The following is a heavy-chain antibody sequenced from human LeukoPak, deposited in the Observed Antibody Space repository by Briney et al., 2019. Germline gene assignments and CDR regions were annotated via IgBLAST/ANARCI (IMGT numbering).Heavy chain of an antibody. CDR1: GFTFSGSA. J-gene: IGHJ5*02. CDR2: IRSKAHSYAT. D-gene: IGHD2-21*02. CDR3: TIVEYCGGDCYP. Sequence: GGSLRLSCAASGFTFSGSAMHWVRQASGKGLEWVGRIRSKAHSYATAYGASVKGRFTLSRDDSKNTAYLQMNSLKTEDTAVYYCTIVEYCGGDCYPWGQGTLVTVSS. V-gene: IGHV3-73*01.